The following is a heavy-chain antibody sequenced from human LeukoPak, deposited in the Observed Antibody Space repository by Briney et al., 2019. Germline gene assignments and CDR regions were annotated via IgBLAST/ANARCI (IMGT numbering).Heavy chain of an antibody. CDR3: ARENESFDAFDI. V-gene: IGHV4-39*07. CDR2: IYYSGST. J-gene: IGHJ3*02. Sequence: PSETLSLTCTVSGGSISSSSYYWGWIRQPPGKGLEWIGSIYYSGSTYYNPSLKSRVTISIDTSKNQFSLKLTSVTAADTAVFYCARENESFDAFDIWGQGTKVTVSS. CDR1: GGSISSSSYY.